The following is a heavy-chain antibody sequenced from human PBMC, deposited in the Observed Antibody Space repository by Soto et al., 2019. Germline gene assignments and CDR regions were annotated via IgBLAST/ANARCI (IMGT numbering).Heavy chain of an antibody. V-gene: IGHV1-24*01. Sequence: QVQLVQSGAEVKKPGASVQVSCKVAGYTLTELSIHWVRQAPGKGLEWMGGLDPEDGETIYAEKFQGRVTMTEDTSRDTAYLSLSSLRSEDTAVYYWATRHEGRVSYIREYDAFDIWGQGTMVTVSS. CDR2: LDPEDGET. D-gene: IGHD1-1*01. CDR3: ATRHEGRVSYIREYDAFDI. CDR1: GYTLTELS. J-gene: IGHJ3*02.